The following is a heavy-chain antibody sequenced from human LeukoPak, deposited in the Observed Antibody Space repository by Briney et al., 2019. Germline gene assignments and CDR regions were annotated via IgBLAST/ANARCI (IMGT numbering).Heavy chain of an antibody. CDR3: ASRSSIVAATVLFDY. V-gene: IGHV3-23*01. Sequence: PGGSLRLSCAASGFTFSNYAMSWVRQAPGKGLEWVPSITGGGTRAYYADSVKGRFTISRDNSGYTLHLQMNSLRAEDTAVYYCASRSSIVAATVLFDYWGQGTLVTVSS. J-gene: IGHJ4*02. D-gene: IGHD6-13*01. CDR2: ITGGGTRA. CDR1: GFTFSNYA.